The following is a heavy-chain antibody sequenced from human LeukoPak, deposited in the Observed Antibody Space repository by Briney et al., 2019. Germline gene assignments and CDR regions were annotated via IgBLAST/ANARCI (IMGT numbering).Heavy chain of an antibody. J-gene: IGHJ6*02. D-gene: IGHD1-26*01. CDR1: GGSISSSSYY. V-gene: IGHV4-39*01. CDR2: IYYSGST. CDR3: ARQRNGSYYYYYYGMDV. Sequence: KASETLSLTCTVSGGSISSSSYYWGWIRQPPGKGLEWIGSIYYSGSTYYNPSLKSRVTISVDTSKNQFSLKLSSVTAADTAVYYCARQRNGSYYYYYYGMDVWGQGTTVTVSS.